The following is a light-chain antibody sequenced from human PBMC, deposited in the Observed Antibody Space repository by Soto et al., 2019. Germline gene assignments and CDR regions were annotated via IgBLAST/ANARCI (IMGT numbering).Light chain of an antibody. CDR3: QEFEDVPPHT. Sequence: TQPQTPLSALIETRVPFPCQGGQAIQNILSWFKHKPGKAPKLLIFEAVYLETGAPSRFSGSGSGTDFTFTISSLQPEDIATYYCQEFEDVPPHTFGGGTKVDIK. V-gene: IGKV1-33*01. CDR2: EAV. CDR1: QAIQNI. J-gene: IGKJ4*01.